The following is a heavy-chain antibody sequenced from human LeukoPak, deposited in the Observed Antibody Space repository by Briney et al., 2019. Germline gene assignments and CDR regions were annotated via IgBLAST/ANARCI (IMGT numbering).Heavy chain of an antibody. V-gene: IGHV1-18*01. CDR3: AGFGWELLYAGQYGMDV. CDR2: ISAYKGNT. Sequence: ASVKVSCKPSGYTFTSYGISRVRQAPGQGLEWGGWISAYKGNTNYAQKLLGRVTMTTDTCTFTDCMELTSVRSDGTAVYYFAGFGWELLYAGQYGMDVWGQGTTVTVSS. D-gene: IGHD1-26*01. J-gene: IGHJ6*02. CDR1: GYTFTSYG.